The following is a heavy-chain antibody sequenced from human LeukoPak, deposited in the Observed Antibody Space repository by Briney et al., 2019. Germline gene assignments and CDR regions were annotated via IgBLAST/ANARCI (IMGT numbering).Heavy chain of an antibody. CDR2: IRYDGSNK. CDR1: GFTFSSYG. Sequence: GGSLRLSCAASGFTFSSYGMHWVRQAPGKGLEWVAFIRYDGSNKYYADSVKGRFTISRDNSKNTLYLQMNSLRAEDTAVYYCAKDTTPPKARFDNWGQGTLVTVSS. J-gene: IGHJ5*02. CDR3: AKDTTPPKARFDN. V-gene: IGHV3-30*02. D-gene: IGHD1-14*01.